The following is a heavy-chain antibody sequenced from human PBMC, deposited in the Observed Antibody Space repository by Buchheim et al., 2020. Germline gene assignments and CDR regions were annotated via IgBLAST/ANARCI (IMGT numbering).Heavy chain of an antibody. CDR3: AKSGFGELITDGWFDP. Sequence: EVQLLESGGGLVQPGGSLRLSCAASGFTFSSYAMSWVRQAPGKGLEWVSAISCSGGSTYYAESVKGRFTISRDNSKNTLYLQMNSVRAEDTAVYYCAKSGFGELITDGWFDPWGQGTL. CDR1: GFTFSSYA. CDR2: ISCSGGST. V-gene: IGHV3-23*01. D-gene: IGHD3-10*01. J-gene: IGHJ5*02.